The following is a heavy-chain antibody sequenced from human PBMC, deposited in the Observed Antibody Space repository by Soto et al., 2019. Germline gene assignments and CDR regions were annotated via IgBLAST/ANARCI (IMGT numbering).Heavy chain of an antibody. CDR2: IRSKPNSYAT. Sequence: EVQLVESGGGLVQPGGSLKLSCAASGITFSGSAMHWVRQASGKGLEWVGRIRSKPNSYATAYAASVKGRFTISRDDSKNMAYLQMNGPKTEDTAVYYCISVLNTVPDYWGQGTLVTVSS. D-gene: IGHD2-8*02. CDR3: ISVLNTVPDY. V-gene: IGHV3-73*01. CDR1: GITFSGSA. J-gene: IGHJ4*02.